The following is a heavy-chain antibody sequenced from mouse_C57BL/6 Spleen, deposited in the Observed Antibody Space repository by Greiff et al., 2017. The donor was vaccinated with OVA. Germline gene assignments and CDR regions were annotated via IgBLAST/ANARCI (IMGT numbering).Heavy chain of an antibody. CDR3: ARQEGKEYFDV. Sequence: EVQRVESGGGLVKPGGSLKLSCAASGFTFSSYTMSWVRQTPEKRLEWVATISGGGGNTYYPDSVKGRFTISRDNAKNTLYLQMSSLRSEDTALYYCARQEGKEYFDVWGTGTTVTVSS. J-gene: IGHJ1*03. V-gene: IGHV5-9*01. CDR2: ISGGGGNT. CDR1: GFTFSSYT. D-gene: IGHD1-3*01.